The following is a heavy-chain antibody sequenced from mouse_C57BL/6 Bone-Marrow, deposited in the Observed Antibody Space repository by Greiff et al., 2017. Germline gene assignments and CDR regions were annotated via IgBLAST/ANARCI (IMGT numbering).Heavy chain of an antibody. Sequence: QVQLKESGPELVKPGASVKISCKASGYAFSSSWLNWVKQRPGKGLEWIGRIYPGDGDTNYNGKFKGKDTLTADKSSSTAYMQLSSLTSEDSAVYFCARLDSKEFAYWGQGTLVTVSA. CDR3: ARLDSKEFAY. J-gene: IGHJ3*01. D-gene: IGHD2-5*01. CDR1: GYAFSSSW. CDR2: IYPGDGDT. V-gene: IGHV1-82*01.